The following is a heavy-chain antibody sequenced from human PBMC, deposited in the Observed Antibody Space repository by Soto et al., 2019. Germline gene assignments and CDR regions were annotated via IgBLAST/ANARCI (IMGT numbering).Heavy chain of an antibody. D-gene: IGHD2-15*01. CDR3: ARGVGFGYYFYHIEI. J-gene: IGHJ6*02. CDR1: GDSVTSVSDF. V-gene: IGHV4-61*01. CDR2: IYYSGSA. Sequence: SETLSHTYTVSGDSVTSVSDFWCCIGQPQGKGLEWIGYIYYSGSADYNPSLGSPVTISIDTSKNQFSLKLTSVTAAETAVYSCARGVGFGYYFYHIEIWGQGPTVT.